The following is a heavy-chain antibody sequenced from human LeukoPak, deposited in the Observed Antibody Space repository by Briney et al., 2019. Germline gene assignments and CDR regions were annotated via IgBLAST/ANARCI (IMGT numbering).Heavy chain of an antibody. J-gene: IGHJ4*02. CDR1: GFTFSSYG. Sequence: GGSLRLPCAASGFTFSSYGMHWVRLAPGKGLEWVAVISYDGSNKYYADSVKGRFTISRDNSKNTLYLQMNSLRAEDTAVYYCAKDFYGDFLYYFDYWGQGTLVTVSS. CDR2: ISYDGSNK. V-gene: IGHV3-30*18. D-gene: IGHD4-17*01. CDR3: AKDFYGDFLYYFDY.